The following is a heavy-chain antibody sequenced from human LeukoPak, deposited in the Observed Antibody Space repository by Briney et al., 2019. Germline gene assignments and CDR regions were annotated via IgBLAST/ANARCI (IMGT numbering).Heavy chain of an antibody. V-gene: IGHV1-2*02. CDR2: MNRNSGGT. Sequence: GASATVSFTASGSTFTTYFMHWVRQAPGQGLGWMGWMNRNSGGTKYTQKFQGSVTMTRDTSINTAYMELSRLRSDDTAVYYCASGTTLQLTIHYFDYWGQGTLVTVSS. CDR1: GSTFTTYF. J-gene: IGHJ4*02. D-gene: IGHD4/OR15-4a*01. CDR3: ASGTTLQLTIHYFDY.